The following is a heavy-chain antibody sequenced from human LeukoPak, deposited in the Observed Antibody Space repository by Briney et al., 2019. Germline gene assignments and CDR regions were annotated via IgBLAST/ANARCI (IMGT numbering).Heavy chain of an antibody. Sequence: ASVKVSCKASGYTFTSYGISWVRQAPGQGLEWMGWISAYNGNTNYAQKLQGRVTMTTDTSTSTAYMELRSLRSDDTAVYYCAAYDSSGYYSDYWGQGTLVTVSS. CDR3: AAYDSSGYYSDY. D-gene: IGHD3-22*01. CDR1: GYTFTSYG. V-gene: IGHV1-18*01. CDR2: ISAYNGNT. J-gene: IGHJ4*02.